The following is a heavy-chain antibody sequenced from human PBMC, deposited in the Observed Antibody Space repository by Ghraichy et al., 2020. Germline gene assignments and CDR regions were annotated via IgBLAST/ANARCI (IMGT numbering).Heavy chain of an antibody. Sequence: GESLNISCKGSGYSFTSYWIGWVRQMPGKGLEWMGIIYPGDSDTRYSPSFQGQVTISADKSISTAYLQWSSLKASDTAMYYCASCRYSSGWRGIPVFDYWGQGTLVTVSS. J-gene: IGHJ4*02. CDR3: ASCRYSSGWRGIPVFDY. CDR1: GYSFTSYW. V-gene: IGHV5-51*01. CDR2: IYPGDSDT. D-gene: IGHD6-19*01.